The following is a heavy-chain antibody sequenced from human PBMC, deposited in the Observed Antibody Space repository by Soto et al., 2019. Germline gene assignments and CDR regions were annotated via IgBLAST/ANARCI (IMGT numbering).Heavy chain of an antibody. V-gene: IGHV1-24*01. CDR3: ATGSCIRTSCYADYYYDGMDV. Sequence: QVQLVQSGAEVKKPGASVKVSCKVSGYTLTELSMHWVRQAPGKGLEWMGGFDPEDGETIYAQKFQGRVTMTEDTATDTAYMELSSLRSEDTAVYYCATGSCIRTSCYADYYYDGMDVWGQGTTVTVSS. D-gene: IGHD2-2*01. CDR2: FDPEDGET. CDR1: GYTLTELS. J-gene: IGHJ6*02.